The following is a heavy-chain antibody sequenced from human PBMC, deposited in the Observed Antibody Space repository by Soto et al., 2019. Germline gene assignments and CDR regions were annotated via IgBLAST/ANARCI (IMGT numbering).Heavy chain of an antibody. CDR3: ARDPPATRHGMDV. CDR2: IYSGGST. J-gene: IGHJ6*02. Sequence: EVQLVETGGGLIQPGGSLRLSCAASGFTVSSNYMSWVRQAPGKGLEWVSFIYSGGSTYYAVSVRGRFTISRDNSKNTLYLKMKSLRAEDTAVYYCARDPPATRHGMDVWGQGTTVTVSS. CDR1: GFTVSSNY. V-gene: IGHV3-53*02.